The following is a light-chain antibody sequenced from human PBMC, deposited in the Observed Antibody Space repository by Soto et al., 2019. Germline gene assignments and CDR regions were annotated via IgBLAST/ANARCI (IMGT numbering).Light chain of an antibody. Sequence: EIVLTQSPGTLSLSPGERATLSCRASQSVSSSYLAWYQQKPGQAPRLLIYGASSRATGIPDRFSGSGSGTDFFLTISSLQPEDFAVYYCQQYGSSPQTFGQGTKVDIK. CDR1: QSVSSSY. CDR2: GAS. CDR3: QQYGSSPQT. J-gene: IGKJ1*01. V-gene: IGKV3-20*01.